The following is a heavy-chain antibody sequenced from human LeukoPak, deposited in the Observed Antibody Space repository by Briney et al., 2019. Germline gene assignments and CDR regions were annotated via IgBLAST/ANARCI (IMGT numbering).Heavy chain of an antibody. D-gene: IGHD5-12*01. J-gene: IGHJ3*02. CDR2: IYYSGST. CDR1: GGSISSYY. V-gene: IGHV4-59*08. CDR3: ARGRRDGYNPHDAFDI. Sequence: SETLSLTCTVSGGSISSYYWSWIWQPPGKGLEWIGYIYYSGSTNYNPSLKSRVTISVDTSKNQFSLKLSSVTAADTAVYYCARGRRDGYNPHDAFDIWGQGTMVTVSS.